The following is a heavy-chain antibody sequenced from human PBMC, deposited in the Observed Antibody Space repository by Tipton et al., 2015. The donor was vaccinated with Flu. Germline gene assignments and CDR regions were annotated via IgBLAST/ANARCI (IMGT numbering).Heavy chain of an antibody. Sequence: TLSLTCTVSRGSITSSTNYWGWIRQPPGRGLEWIGNIFHSGNSYHNPSLKSRVTMSVETSKNQFSLKLSSVTAADTAVYYCARRDYSNYVSDPKNWFDPWGQGTLVTVSS. CDR3: ARRDYSNYVSDPKNWFDP. J-gene: IGHJ5*02. D-gene: IGHD4-11*01. CDR2: IFHSGNS. CDR1: RGSITSSTNY. V-gene: IGHV4-39*07.